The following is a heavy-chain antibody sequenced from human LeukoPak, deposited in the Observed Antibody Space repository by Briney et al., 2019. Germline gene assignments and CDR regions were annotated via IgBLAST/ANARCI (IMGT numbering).Heavy chain of an antibody. CDR1: EYTFTSYD. D-gene: IGHD4-11*01. CDR3: ARAKDYSNYRYYYYYYMDV. Sequence: ASVKVSCKASEYTFTSYDINWVRQATGQGLEWMGWMNPNSGNAGYAQKFQGRVTMTRNTSISTAYMELSSLRSEDTAVYYCARAKDYSNYRYYYYYYMDVWGKGTTVTVSS. J-gene: IGHJ6*03. CDR2: MNPNSGNA. V-gene: IGHV1-8*01.